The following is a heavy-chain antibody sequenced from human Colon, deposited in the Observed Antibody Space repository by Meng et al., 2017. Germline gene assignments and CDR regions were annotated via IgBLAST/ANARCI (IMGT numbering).Heavy chain of an antibody. CDR3: ARGKAYGSGSSPPYFDY. D-gene: IGHD3-10*01. CDR2: INHSGST. Sequence: SETLSLTCAVYGGSFSGYYWSWIRQPPGKGLEWIGEINHSGSTNYNPSLESRVTISVDTSKNQFSLKLSSVTAADTAVYYCARGKAYGSGSSPPYFDYWGQGTLVTVSS. J-gene: IGHJ4*02. V-gene: IGHV4-34*01. CDR1: GGSFSGYY.